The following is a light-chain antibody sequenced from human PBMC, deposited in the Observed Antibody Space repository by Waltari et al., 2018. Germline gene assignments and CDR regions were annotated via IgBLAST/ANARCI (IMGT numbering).Light chain of an antibody. Sequence: QSALTQPASVSGSPGQSITISCTGRRSDVGSSNLVSCYLQPPGKAPNLIIYEVTKRPSGVSNRFSGSKSGNTASLTISGLQAEDEADYYCYSYAGGRVFGTGTKVTVL. CDR3: YSYAGGRV. CDR1: RSDVGSSNL. V-gene: IGLV2-23*02. CDR2: EVT. J-gene: IGLJ1*01.